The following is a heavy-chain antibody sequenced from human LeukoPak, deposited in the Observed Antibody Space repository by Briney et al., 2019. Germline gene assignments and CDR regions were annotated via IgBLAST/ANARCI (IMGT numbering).Heavy chain of an antibody. CDR1: GGSISSYN. CDR3: ARGSCSGGRCYHVQLDY. J-gene: IGHJ4*02. D-gene: IGHD2-15*01. V-gene: IGHV4-4*07. Sequence: SETLSLTCTASGGSISSYNWKWIRQPPGKGLEWIWRISTSGSTNYNPSHKSRVNMSVDTCKNQFSLKLSYVTAADTAVYYCARGSCSGGRCYHVQLDYWGQGTLVTVSS. CDR2: ISTSGST.